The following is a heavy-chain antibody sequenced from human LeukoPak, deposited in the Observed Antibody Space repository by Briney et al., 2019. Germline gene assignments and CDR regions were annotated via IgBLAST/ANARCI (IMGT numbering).Heavy chain of an antibody. CDR1: GFTFGDYA. Sequence: PGGSLRLSCTASGFTFGDYAMSWVRQAPGKGLEWVGFIRRKAYGGTTEYAASVKGRFTISRDDSKSIAYLQMNSLKTEDTAVYYCTRSYYDFWSGYSDYWGQGTLVTASS. CDR3: TRSYYDFWSGYSDY. J-gene: IGHJ4*02. D-gene: IGHD3-3*01. V-gene: IGHV3-49*04. CDR2: IRRKAYGGTT.